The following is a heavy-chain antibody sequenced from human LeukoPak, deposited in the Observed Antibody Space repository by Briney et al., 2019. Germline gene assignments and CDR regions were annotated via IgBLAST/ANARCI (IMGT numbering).Heavy chain of an antibody. CDR2: IIPIFGTA. J-gene: IGHJ3*02. CDR3: ARIYCSGGSCYLDAFDI. V-gene: IGHV1-69*13. CDR1: GGTFSSYA. D-gene: IGHD2-15*01. Sequence: ASVKVSCKASGGTFSSYAINWVRQAPGQGLEWMGGIIPIFGTANYAQKFQGRVTITADESTSTAYMELSSLRSEDTAVYYCARIYCSGGSCYLDAFDIWGQGTMVTVSS.